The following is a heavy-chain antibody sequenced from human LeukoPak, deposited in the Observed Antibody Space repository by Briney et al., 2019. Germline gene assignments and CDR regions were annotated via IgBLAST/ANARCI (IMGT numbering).Heavy chain of an antibody. J-gene: IGHJ4*02. CDR3: TRVRYRLAETYIDY. Sequence: GGSLRLSCAASGFTFSDYYMSWIRQAPGKGLEWVSYISSSGSTIYYADSVKGRFTISRDNAKNSLYLQMNSLRAEDTAVYYCTRVRYRLAETYIDYWGQGTLVTVSS. D-gene: IGHD3-16*01. V-gene: IGHV3-11*01. CDR2: ISSSGSTI. CDR1: GFTFSDYY.